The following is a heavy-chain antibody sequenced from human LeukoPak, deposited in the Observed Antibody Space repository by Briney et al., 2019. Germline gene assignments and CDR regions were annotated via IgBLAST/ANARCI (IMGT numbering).Heavy chain of an antibody. D-gene: IGHD2/OR15-2a*01. CDR2: IYSGGST. CDR3: ARETYYATSRGD. V-gene: IGHV3-53*01. J-gene: IGHJ4*02. CDR1: GFTVSSNY. Sequence: GGSLRLSCAASGFTVSSNYMSWVRQAPGKGLEWVSVIYSGGSTYYADSVKGRFTIPRDNSKSTLYLQMNSLRAEDTAVYYCARETYYATSRGDWGQGTLVTVSS.